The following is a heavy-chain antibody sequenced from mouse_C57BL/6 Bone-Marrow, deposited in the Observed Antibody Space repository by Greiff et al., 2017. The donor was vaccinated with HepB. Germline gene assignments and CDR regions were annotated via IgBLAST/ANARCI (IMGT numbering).Heavy chain of an antibody. CDR1: GFSLTSYG. Sequence: VQLQESGPGLVAPSQSLSITCTVSGFSLTSYGVHWVRQPPGKGLEWLVVIWSDGSTTYNSALKSRLSISKDNSKSQVFLKMNSLQTDDTAMYYCARGGYYGRYWYFDVWGTGTTVTVSS. CDR2: IWSDGST. V-gene: IGHV2-6*03. CDR3: ARGGYYGRYWYFDV. J-gene: IGHJ1*03. D-gene: IGHD1-1*01.